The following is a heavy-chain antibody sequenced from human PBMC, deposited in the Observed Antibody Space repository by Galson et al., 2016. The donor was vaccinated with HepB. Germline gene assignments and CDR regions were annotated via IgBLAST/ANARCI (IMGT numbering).Heavy chain of an antibody. CDR2: IIPIFDTA. J-gene: IGHJ5*02. D-gene: IGHD2-15*01. Sequence: SVKVSCKASGGTFSSYAIGWVRQAPGQGLEWMGEIIPIFDTANYAQSFQGRVTITADKSTSTAYMELSSLRSEDTAVYYCARGDLIGYCSGGTCSNWFDPCGQGTLVTVSS. CDR3: ARGDLIGYCSGGTCSNWFDP. V-gene: IGHV1-69*06. CDR1: GGTFSSYA.